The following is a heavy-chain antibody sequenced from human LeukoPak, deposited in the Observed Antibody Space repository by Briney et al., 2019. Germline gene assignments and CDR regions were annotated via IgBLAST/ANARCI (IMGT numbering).Heavy chain of an antibody. Sequence: GGSLRLSCAASGFTFSSYEMNWVRQAPGKGLEWVSYISSSGSTIYYADSVKGRFTISRDNAKNSLYLQMNSLRAEDTAVYYCARGSRSGWNYYYYYMDVWGKGTTVTVSS. J-gene: IGHJ6*03. CDR2: ISSSGSTI. CDR1: GFTFSSYE. V-gene: IGHV3-48*03. CDR3: ARGSRSGWNYYYYYMDV. D-gene: IGHD6-19*01.